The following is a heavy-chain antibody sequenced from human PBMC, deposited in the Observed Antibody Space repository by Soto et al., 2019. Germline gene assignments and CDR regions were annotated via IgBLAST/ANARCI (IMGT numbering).Heavy chain of an antibody. CDR3: ASNNYYGSGSYYTHDY. V-gene: IGHV4-59*08. CDR2: IYYSGST. J-gene: IGHJ4*02. CDR1: GGSISSYY. D-gene: IGHD3-10*01. Sequence: PSETLSLTCTVSGGSISSYYWSWIRQPPGKGLEWIGYIYYSGSTNYNPSLKSRVTISVDTSKNQFSLKLSSVTAADTAVYYCASNNYYGSGSYYTHDYWGQGTLVTVSS.